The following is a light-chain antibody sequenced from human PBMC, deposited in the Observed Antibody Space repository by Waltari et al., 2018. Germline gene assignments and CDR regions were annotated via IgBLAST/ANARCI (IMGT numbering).Light chain of an antibody. CDR3: SSYISSSTLEL. J-gene: IGLJ2*01. CDR1: SSDVGTYNY. Sequence: QSALTQPASVSGSPGQSITISCTGTSSDVGTYNYVSWYQKHPGKAPKLMIFDVRIRPSGVSNRFSGSKSGNTASLTISGLQAEDEADYYCSSYISSSTLELFGGGTSLTVL. V-gene: IGLV2-14*03. CDR2: DVR.